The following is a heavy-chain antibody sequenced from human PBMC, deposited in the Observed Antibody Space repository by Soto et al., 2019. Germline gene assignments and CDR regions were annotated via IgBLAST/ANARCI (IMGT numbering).Heavy chain of an antibody. Sequence: PGGSLRLSXAASGFTFSDRYMDWVRQAPGKGLEWVGRTKNKANSYTTEYAASVKGRFTISRDYSRDSVYLQMNSLKTDDTAVYYCTIEGAYPGPDFDYWGQGTLVTVSS. CDR2: TKNKANSYTT. CDR1: GFTFSDRY. CDR3: TIEGAYPGPDFDY. D-gene: IGHD3-16*01. V-gene: IGHV3-72*01. J-gene: IGHJ4*02.